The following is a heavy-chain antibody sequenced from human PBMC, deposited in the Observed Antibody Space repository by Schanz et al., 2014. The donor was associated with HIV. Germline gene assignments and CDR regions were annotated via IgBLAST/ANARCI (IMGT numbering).Heavy chain of an antibody. V-gene: IGHV3-33*06. CDR2: IWYDGSNK. D-gene: IGHD3-22*01. Sequence: QVQLVESGGGVVQPGRSLRLSCAASGFTFNSYGMHWVRQAPGKGLEWVAIIWYDGSNKYYSEYVKGRFTISRDNSKNTVYLQAKSLRPEDTAVYYCAKDRNQYDSRYIGKGNYYYYYGMDVWGQGTTVTVSS. CDR3: AKDRNQYDSRYIGKGNYYYYYGMDV. J-gene: IGHJ6*02. CDR1: GFTFNSYG.